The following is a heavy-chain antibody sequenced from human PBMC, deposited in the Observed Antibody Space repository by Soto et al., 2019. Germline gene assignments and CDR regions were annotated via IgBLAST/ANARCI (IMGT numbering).Heavy chain of an antibody. V-gene: IGHV5-51*01. D-gene: IGHD6-13*01. J-gene: IGHJ4*02. CDR3: ARSPRSSPYFDF. CDR2: IYPGDHET. CDR1: GYTFSNFW. Sequence: GESLKISCQCSGYTFSNFWIGWVRQLPGQGLEWMGIIYPGDHETRYSPSFLGKVTISAETSINTAYLQWSSLEASDSAFYFCARSPRSSPYFDFWGRGALVTVSS.